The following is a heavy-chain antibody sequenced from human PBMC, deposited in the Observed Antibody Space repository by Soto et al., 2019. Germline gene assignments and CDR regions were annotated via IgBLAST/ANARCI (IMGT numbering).Heavy chain of an antibody. V-gene: IGHV3-21*01. D-gene: IGHD2-15*01. J-gene: IGHJ3*02. CDR3: ARDALYCSGGSCYNYAFDI. CDR2: ISSSSSHI. CDR1: GFTFSSYS. Sequence: EVQLVESGGGLVKPGGSLRLSCAASGFTFSSYSMNWVRQAPGKGLEWVSSISSSSSHIYYADSVKGRFTISRDNAKNSLYLQMNSLRVEDTAVYYCARDALYCSGGSCYNYAFDIWGQGTMVTVSS.